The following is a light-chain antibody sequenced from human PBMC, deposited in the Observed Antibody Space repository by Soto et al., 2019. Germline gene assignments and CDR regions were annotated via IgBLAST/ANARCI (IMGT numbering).Light chain of an antibody. V-gene: IGLV2-14*01. CDR3: ASLTTTSFV. J-gene: IGLJ1*01. Sequence: QAVLTEPASVSGSPGQSITISCTGTSSDVGAYNLVSWYQHHPGKAPKLLISEVSNRPSGVSDRFSGSKSGNTASLAISGLQAEDEADYYCASLTTTSFVFGTGTKVTVX. CDR2: EVS. CDR1: SSDVGAYNL.